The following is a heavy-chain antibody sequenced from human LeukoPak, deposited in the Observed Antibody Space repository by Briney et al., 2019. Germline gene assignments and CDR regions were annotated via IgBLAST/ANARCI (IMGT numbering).Heavy chain of an antibody. V-gene: IGHV1-8*03. J-gene: IGHJ4*02. Sequence: ASVKVSCKASGYTFTSYDINWVRQATGQGLEWMGWMNPNIGNTGYAQKFQGRVTITRNTSISTAYMELSSLRSEDTAVYYCARGRSGWYHNFDYWGQGTLVTVSS. CDR2: MNPNIGNT. D-gene: IGHD6-19*01. CDR3: ARGRSGWYHNFDY. CDR1: GYTFTSYD.